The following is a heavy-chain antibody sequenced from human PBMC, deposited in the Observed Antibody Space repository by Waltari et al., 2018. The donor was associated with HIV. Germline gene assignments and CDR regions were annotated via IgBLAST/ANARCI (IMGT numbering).Heavy chain of an antibody. CDR1: GTLVSDNY. CDR3: VRDDPGYGPIDY. J-gene: IGHJ4*02. CDR2: LYGDGTT. D-gene: IGHD2-15*01. V-gene: IGHV3-53*03. Sequence: EVKLVQSGGGVVSPEESLRLSCAVSGTLVSDNYLSWIRQSSGKGLDGGVVLYGDGTTYDADSVKVRFVVSRDKAKNMFYLQMDYPRGADSATYFCVRDDPGYGPIDYWGRGTLVSV.